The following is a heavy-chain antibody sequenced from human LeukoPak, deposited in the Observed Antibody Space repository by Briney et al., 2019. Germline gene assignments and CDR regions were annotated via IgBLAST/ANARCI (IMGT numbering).Heavy chain of an antibody. J-gene: IGHJ5*02. Sequence: GGSLRLSCAASGFTFSSYAMHWVRQAPGKGLEWVAVISYDGSNKYYADSVKGRFTISRDNSKSTLYLQMNSLRAEDTAVYYCAREGLQSRGVYYYDSSGYEANWFDPWGQGTLVTVSS. D-gene: IGHD3-22*01. CDR1: GFTFSSYA. CDR2: ISYDGSNK. V-gene: IGHV3-30-3*01. CDR3: AREGLQSRGVYYYDSSGYEANWFDP.